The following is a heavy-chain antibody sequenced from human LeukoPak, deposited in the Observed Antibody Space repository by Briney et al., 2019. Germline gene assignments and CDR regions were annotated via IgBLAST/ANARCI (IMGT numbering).Heavy chain of an antibody. CDR1: GFTSSSYE. D-gene: IGHD1-1*01. CDR3: AGGPTTGNLDY. J-gene: IGHJ4*02. CDR2: ISSSGTTI. Sequence: GGSLRLSCAASGFTSSSYEMNWVRQAPGKGLEWVSYISSSGTTIYHADSVKGRFTISRDNAKNSLYLQMNSLRAEDAGLYYCAGGPTTGNLDYWGQGSLVTVSS. V-gene: IGHV3-48*03.